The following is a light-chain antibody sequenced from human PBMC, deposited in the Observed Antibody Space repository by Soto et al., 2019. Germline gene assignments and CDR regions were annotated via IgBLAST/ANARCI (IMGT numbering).Light chain of an antibody. CDR1: QDISNY. V-gene: IGKV1-33*01. J-gene: IGKJ4*01. Sequence: DLQMTQSPSSLSASVGDRVTITCQASQDISNYLNWYQQKPGKAPKLLIYDASKLETGVPSRFSGSGSGTDFTFSISSLQPEDFATYYCQQYDNLPLTFGGGTNVEIK. CDR2: DAS. CDR3: QQYDNLPLT.